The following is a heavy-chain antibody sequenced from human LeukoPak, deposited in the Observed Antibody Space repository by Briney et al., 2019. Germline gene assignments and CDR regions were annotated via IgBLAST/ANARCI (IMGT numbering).Heavy chain of an antibody. V-gene: IGHV4-4*07. CDR2: IYSSGST. D-gene: IGHD6-13*01. CDR3: ARDIAAAGYFDY. J-gene: IGHJ4*02. CDR1: GGSISSYY. Sequence: SETLSLTCTVSGGSISSYYWSWIRQPAGKGLEWIGRIYSSGSTNYNPSLKSRVTLSVDTSKNEFSLKLSSVTAADPAVYYCARDIAAAGYFDYWGQGTLVTVSS.